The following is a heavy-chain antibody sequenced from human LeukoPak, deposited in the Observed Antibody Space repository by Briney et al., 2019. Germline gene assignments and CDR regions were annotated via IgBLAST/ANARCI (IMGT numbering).Heavy chain of an antibody. Sequence: GGSLRLSCAASGFTFSSYGMHWVRQAPGKGLEWVAFIRYDGSNKYYADSVKGRFTISRDNSKNTLYLQMNSLRAEDTAVYYCAKDWVPLYNWFDPWGQGTLVTVSS. V-gene: IGHV3-30*02. J-gene: IGHJ5*02. CDR3: AKDWVPLYNWFDP. CDR2: IRYDGSNK. CDR1: GFTFSSYG. D-gene: IGHD3-10*01.